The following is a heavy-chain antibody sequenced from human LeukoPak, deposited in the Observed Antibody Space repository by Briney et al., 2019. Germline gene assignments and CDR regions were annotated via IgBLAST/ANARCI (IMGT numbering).Heavy chain of an antibody. J-gene: IGHJ1*01. CDR3: ARGGSYDSSGFYFAEYFQH. V-gene: IGHV4-59*01. CDR2: IYYSGST. Sequence: SETLSLTCTVSGGSISSYYWSCIRQPPGKGLEWIGYIYYSGSTNYNPSLKSRVTISIDTSKNQFSLKLSSVTAADTAVYYCARGGSYDSSGFYFAEYFQHWGQGILATVSS. CDR1: GGSISSYY. D-gene: IGHD3-22*01.